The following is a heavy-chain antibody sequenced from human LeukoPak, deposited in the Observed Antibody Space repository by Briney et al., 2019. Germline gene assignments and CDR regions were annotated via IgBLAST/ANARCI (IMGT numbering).Heavy chain of an antibody. CDR1: GGSISSGGYY. CDR2: IYYSGST. J-gene: IGHJ4*02. D-gene: IGHD6-19*01. V-gene: IGHV4-31*03. Sequence: PLQTLSLTCTVSGGSISSGGYYWSWIRQHPGKGLEWIGYIYYSGSTYYNPSLKSRVTISVDTSKNQFSLKLRSVTAADTAVYYCARAYSSDWYGFYFDYWGQGTLVTVSS. CDR3: ARAYSSDWYGFYFDY.